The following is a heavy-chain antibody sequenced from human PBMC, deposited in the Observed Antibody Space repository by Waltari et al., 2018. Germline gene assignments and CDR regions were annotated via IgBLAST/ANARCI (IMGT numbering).Heavy chain of an antibody. Sequence: EVQLVESGGGLVKPGGSLRLSCAASGFTFSSYSMNWVRQAPGKGVEWGSSISSSSSYIYYEDSVKGRFTISRDNAKNSLYLQMNSLRAEDTAVYYCARDGEYSSSSVWFDPWGQGTLVTVSS. D-gene: IGHD6-6*01. V-gene: IGHV3-21*01. CDR2: ISSSSSYI. CDR1: GFTFSSYS. CDR3: ARDGEYSSSSVWFDP. J-gene: IGHJ5*02.